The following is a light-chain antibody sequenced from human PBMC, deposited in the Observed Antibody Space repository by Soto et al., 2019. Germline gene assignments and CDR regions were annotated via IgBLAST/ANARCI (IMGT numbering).Light chain of an antibody. CDR3: QSYYSSVTLRV. J-gene: IGLJ1*01. Sequence: QSVLTQPPSVSGAPGQRVTISCTGSSSNIGAGYDVHWYQQLPGTAPKLLIYGNSNRPSGVPDRFSGSKSGTSASLAITGRQADDEADYYCQSYYSSVTLRVFGTGTKLTVL. CDR1: SSNIGAGYD. V-gene: IGLV1-40*01. CDR2: GNS.